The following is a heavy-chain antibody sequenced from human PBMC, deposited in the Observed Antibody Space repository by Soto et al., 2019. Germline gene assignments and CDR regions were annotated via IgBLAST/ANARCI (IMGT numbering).Heavy chain of an antibody. CDR1: ESPYSSNG. V-gene: IGHV3-30*18. CDR2: VSHDGRNT. J-gene: IGHJ4*02. D-gene: IGHD6-19*01. CDR3: AKGGRQWLVTSDFNY. Sequence: PGESLRLSCAPSESPYSSNGMRADHQAPGKGLEWVAVVSHDGRNTHYADSVKGRFTISRDSSKNTVSLEMTSLRAEDTAVYYCAKGGRQWLVTSDFNYWGQGALVTVSS.